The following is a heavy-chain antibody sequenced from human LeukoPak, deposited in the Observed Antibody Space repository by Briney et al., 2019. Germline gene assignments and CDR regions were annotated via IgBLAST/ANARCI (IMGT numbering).Heavy chain of an antibody. D-gene: IGHD6-19*01. CDR2: IYPGDSDT. Sequence: GESLKISCKGSGYSFTSYWIGWVRQMPGKGLEWMGIIYPGDSDTRYSPSFQGQVTISADKPISTAYLQWSSLKASDTAIYYCARTGYTSGWYVGSFQYWGQGTLVTVSS. J-gene: IGHJ4*02. V-gene: IGHV5-51*04. CDR1: GYSFTSYW. CDR3: ARTGYTSGWYVGSFQY.